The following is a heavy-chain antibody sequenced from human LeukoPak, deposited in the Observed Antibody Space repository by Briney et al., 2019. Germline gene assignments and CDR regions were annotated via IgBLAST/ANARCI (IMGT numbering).Heavy chain of an antibody. CDR3: ARVIAARWYYFDF. CDR1: GFTVSSNY. J-gene: IGHJ4*02. D-gene: IGHD6-6*01. CDR2: IYSAGST. Sequence: PGGSLRLSCAASGFTVSSNYMSWVRQAPGKGLEWVSVIYSAGSTYYADSVKGRFTISRHNSKNTLYLQMNSLRAEDTAVYYCARVIAARWYYFDFWGQGTLVTVSS. V-gene: IGHV3-53*04.